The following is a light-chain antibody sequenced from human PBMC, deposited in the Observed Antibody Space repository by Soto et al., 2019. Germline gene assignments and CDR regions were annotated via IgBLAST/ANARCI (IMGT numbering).Light chain of an antibody. CDR2: DVS. CDR3: QQYGSSPIT. J-gene: IGKJ5*01. Sequence: EILMTQSPATLSVSPGETASLSCRASQSLSGRYLAWYQQKLGQAPRLFIDDVSSRASGIPNRFLGSGSETDFTLTISRLEPEDFAVYYCQQYGSSPITFGQGTRLEIK. V-gene: IGKV3-20*01. CDR1: QSLSGRY.